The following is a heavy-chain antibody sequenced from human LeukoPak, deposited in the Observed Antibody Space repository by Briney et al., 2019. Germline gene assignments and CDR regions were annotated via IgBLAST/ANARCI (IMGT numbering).Heavy chain of an antibody. Sequence: PGGSLRLSCAASGFTFSSYGRHWVRQAPGKGLEWVAVIWYDGSNKYYADSVKGRFTISRDDSKNTLYLQMNSLRAEDTAVYYCARDKPPPYYYDSSGIFDYWGQGTLVTVSS. V-gene: IGHV3-33*01. CDR2: IWYDGSNK. D-gene: IGHD3-22*01. CDR1: GFTFSSYG. CDR3: ARDKPPPYYYDSSGIFDY. J-gene: IGHJ4*02.